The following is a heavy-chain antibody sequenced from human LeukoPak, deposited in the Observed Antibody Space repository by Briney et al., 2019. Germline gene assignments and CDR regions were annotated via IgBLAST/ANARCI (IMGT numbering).Heavy chain of an antibody. CDR3: ARVKDNSGWYHYFDY. CDR1: GFTFSSYW. J-gene: IGHJ4*02. D-gene: IGHD6-19*01. CDR2: IKSDGSSI. V-gene: IGHV3-74*01. Sequence: GGSLRLTCAASGFTFSSYWMHWVRQAPGKGLVWVSRIKSDGSSISYADSVKGRFTISRDNAKNTLYLQMNSLRAEDTAVYYCARVKDNSGWYHYFDYWGQGTLVTVSS.